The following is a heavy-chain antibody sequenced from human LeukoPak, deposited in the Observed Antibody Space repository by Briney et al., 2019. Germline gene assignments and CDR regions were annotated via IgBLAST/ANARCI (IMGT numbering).Heavy chain of an antibody. CDR2: ISSSSRYI. D-gene: IGHD5-18*01. Sequence: PGGSLRLSCAASGFTFSSYSMNWVRQAPGKGLEWVSSISSSSRYIYYADSVKGRFTISRDNAKNSLYLQMNSLRAEDTAVYYCARTAMVNFDYWGQGTLVTVSS. V-gene: IGHV3-21*01. CDR1: GFTFSSYS. CDR3: ARTAMVNFDY. J-gene: IGHJ4*02.